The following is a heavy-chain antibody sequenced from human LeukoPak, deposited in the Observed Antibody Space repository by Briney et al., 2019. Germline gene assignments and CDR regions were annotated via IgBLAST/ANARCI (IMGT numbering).Heavy chain of an antibody. Sequence: PGGSLRLSCAASGFTFSSYWMSWVRQAPGKGPGGVSNKKQDGSEKYYVDSVKGRFTISRDNAKNSLYLQMNSLRAEDTAVYYCARVEAGYSSGWSYYFDYWGRGTLVTVSS. V-gene: IGHV3-7*01. CDR3: ARVEAGYSSGWSYYFDY. D-gene: IGHD6-19*01. CDR2: KKQDGSEK. CDR1: GFTFSSYW. J-gene: IGHJ4*02.